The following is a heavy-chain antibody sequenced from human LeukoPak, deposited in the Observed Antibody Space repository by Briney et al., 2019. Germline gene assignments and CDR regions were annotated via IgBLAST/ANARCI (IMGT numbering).Heavy chain of an antibody. Sequence: SETLSLTCAVSGGSISSGGYSGSWIQQPPGKGLEWIGYIYYSGSTNYNPSLKSRVTISVDTSKNQFSLKLSSVTAADTAVYYCARAYGAIFDYWGQGTLVTVSS. J-gene: IGHJ4*02. V-gene: IGHV4-61*08. CDR3: ARAYGAIFDY. CDR2: IYYSGST. D-gene: IGHD4/OR15-4a*01. CDR1: GGSISSGGYS.